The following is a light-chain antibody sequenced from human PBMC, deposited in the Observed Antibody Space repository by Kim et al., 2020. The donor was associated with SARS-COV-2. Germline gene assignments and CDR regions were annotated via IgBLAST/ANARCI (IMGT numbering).Light chain of an antibody. CDR1: NIETKS. Sequence: SYELTQSPSVSVAPGKTAKITCGGSNIETKSVHWYQKKPGQAPVLVISYDSDRPSGIPERFSGSNSGDTATLTISRAEAGDEADYYCQVWDSISDHPGVFGGGTKVTVL. V-gene: IGLV3-21*04. J-gene: IGLJ2*01. CDR3: QVWDSISDHPGV. CDR2: YDS.